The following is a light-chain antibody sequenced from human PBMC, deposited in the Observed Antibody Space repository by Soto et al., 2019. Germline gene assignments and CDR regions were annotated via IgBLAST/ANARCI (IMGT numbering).Light chain of an antibody. CDR1: QDISNF. CDR2: LAS. V-gene: IGKV1-17*03. J-gene: IGKJ1*01. Sequence: DIQMTQSPSAMSASVGDSVTITCRASQDISNFLAWFQQKPGNVPKRLIYLASSLQSGVPSRFSGSASGTEFTLSITPLQPDDFATYYCQQYDSYPWTFGQGTKVDIK. CDR3: QQYDSYPWT.